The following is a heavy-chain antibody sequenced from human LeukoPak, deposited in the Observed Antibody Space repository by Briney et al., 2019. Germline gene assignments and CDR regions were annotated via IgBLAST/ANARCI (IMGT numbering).Heavy chain of an antibody. CDR3: ARVFKGSHDFWSGYSGPYYYGMDV. D-gene: IGHD3-3*01. CDR2: IYYSGST. J-gene: IGHJ6*02. V-gene: IGHV4-59*01. CDR1: GGSISSYY. Sequence: PSETLSLTCTVSGGSISSYYWSWIRQPPGKGLEWIGYIYYSGSTNYNPSLKSRVTISVVTSKNQFSLKLSSVTAADTAVYYCARVFKGSHDFWSGYSGPYYYGMDVWGQGTTVTVSS.